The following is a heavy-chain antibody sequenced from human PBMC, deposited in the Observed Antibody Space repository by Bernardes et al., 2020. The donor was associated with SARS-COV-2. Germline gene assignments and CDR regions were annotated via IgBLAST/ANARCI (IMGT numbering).Heavy chain of an antibody. J-gene: IGHJ4*02. Sequence: GGSLRLSCAASGFTLHNSDMGWVRQAPGTGLEWVSSIISSGGGSTTFYADSVKGRFTISRDNSKNTLYLQMNSLRAEDTAVYYCARPIWGSYRFPFDYWGQGTLVTVSS. V-gene: IGHV3-23*01. CDR3: ARPIWGSYRFPFDY. CDR1: GFTLHNSD. CDR2: IISSGGGSTT. D-gene: IGHD3-16*02.